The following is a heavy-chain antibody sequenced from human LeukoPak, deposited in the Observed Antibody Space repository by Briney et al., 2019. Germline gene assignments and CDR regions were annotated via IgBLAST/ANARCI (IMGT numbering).Heavy chain of an antibody. D-gene: IGHD6-19*01. CDR3: AKRNSSGFYYFDY. V-gene: IGHV3-23*01. Sequence: GGSLRLSCAASGFTFSGYAMSWVRQAPGKGLEWVSVISISGGSTYYADSVKGRFTISRDNSKKTLFLQMNSLRGEDTAVYYCAKRNSSGFYYFDYWGQGTLVTVSS. J-gene: IGHJ4*02. CDR1: GFTFSGYA. CDR2: ISISGGST.